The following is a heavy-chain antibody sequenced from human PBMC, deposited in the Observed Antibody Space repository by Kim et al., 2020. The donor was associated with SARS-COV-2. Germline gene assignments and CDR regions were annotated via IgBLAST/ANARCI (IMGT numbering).Heavy chain of an antibody. V-gene: IGHV4-4*07. D-gene: IGHD6-13*01. CDR1: GGSISSYY. J-gene: IGHJ6*02. Sequence: SETLSLTCTVSGGSISSYYWSWIRQPAGKGLEWIGRIYTSGSTNYNPSLKSRVTMSVDTSKNQFSLKLSSVTAADTAVYYCAGGRSSSWYGEGYYYYGMDVWGQGTTVTVSS. CDR2: IYTSGST. CDR3: AGGRSSSWYGEGYYYYGMDV.